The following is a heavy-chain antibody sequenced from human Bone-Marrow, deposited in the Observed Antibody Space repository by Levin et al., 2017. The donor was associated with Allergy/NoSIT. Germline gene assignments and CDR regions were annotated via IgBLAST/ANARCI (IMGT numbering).Heavy chain of an antibody. J-gene: IGHJ1*01. D-gene: IGHD3-22*01. CDR1: GFTFRSFG. V-gene: IGHV3-33*01. CDR2: IWYDGSRQ. CDR3: ARDFGKYSSSLTGYFKN. Sequence: GGSLRLSCAASGFTFRSFGINWVRQAPGKGLEWVAVIWYDGSRQDYADSVKARFNISRDDSKNTVYLQINSLRDDDTAVYYCARDFGKYSSSLTGYFKNWGQGTLVTVSS.